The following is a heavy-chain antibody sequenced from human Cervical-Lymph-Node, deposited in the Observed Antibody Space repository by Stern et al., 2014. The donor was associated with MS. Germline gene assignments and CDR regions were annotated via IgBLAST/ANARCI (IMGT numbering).Heavy chain of an antibody. J-gene: IGHJ4*02. CDR2: INTGNGTT. V-gene: IGHV1-3*04. CDR1: GYTFANYP. CDR3: ATNAFDY. Sequence: QLVQSGAEAKKPGASVKVSCKASGYTFANYPMHWVRQAPGQGLEWVGWINTGNGTTRYSPKLKGRVTITRDSSASTAYMDLSSLTFEDTAVYYCATNAFDYWGQGTLVSVSS. D-gene: IGHD2-8*01.